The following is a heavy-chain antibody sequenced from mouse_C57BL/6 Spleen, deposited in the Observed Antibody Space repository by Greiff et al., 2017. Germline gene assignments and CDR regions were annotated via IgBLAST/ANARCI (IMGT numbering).Heavy chain of an antibody. D-gene: IGHD1-1*01. CDR2: IDPSDSET. J-gene: IGHJ2*01. V-gene: IGHV1-52*01. Sequence: QVQLQQPGAELVRPGSSVNLSCKASGYTFTSYWMHWVKQRPIQGLEWIGNIDPSDSETHYNQKFKDKATLTVDKSSSTAYMQLSSLTSEDSAVYYCARRDYYGSSDYWGQGTTLTVSS. CDR1: GYTFTSYW. CDR3: ARRDYYGSSDY.